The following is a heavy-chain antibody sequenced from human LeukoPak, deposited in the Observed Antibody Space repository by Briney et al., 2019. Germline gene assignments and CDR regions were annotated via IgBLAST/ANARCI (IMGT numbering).Heavy chain of an antibody. J-gene: IGHJ6*02. CDR3: ARGHYYDSSGYYSYYYYGMDV. CDR2: IVPIFGTA. CDR1: GGTFSSYA. V-gene: IGHV1-69*13. D-gene: IGHD3-22*01. Sequence: SVKVSCKASGGTFSSYAISWVRQAPGQGPEWMGGIVPIFGTANYAQKFQGRVTITADESTSTAYMELSSLRSEDTAVYYCARGHYYDSSGYYSYYYYGMDVWGQGTTVTVSS.